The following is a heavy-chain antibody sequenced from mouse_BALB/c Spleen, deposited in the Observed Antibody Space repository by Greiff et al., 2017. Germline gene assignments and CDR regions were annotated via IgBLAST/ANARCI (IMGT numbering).Heavy chain of an antibody. V-gene: IGHV10-3*03. CDR1: GFTFNTYA. CDR3: VREDYYGNYFFAY. J-gene: IGHJ3*01. D-gene: IGHD2-1*01. Sequence: EVQLVESGGGLVQPKGSLKLSCAASGFTFNTYAMHWVCQAPGKGLEWVARIRSKSNNYATYYADSVKDRFTISRDDSQSMLYLQMNNLKTEDTAMYYCVREDYYGNYFFAYWGQGTLVTVSA. CDR2: IRSKSNNYAT.